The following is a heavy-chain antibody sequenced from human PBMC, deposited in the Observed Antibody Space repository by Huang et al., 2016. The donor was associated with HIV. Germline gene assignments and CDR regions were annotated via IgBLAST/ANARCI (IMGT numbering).Heavy chain of an antibody. J-gene: IGHJ4*02. CDR1: GYTFTSYG. D-gene: IGHD6-19*01. Sequence: QVQLVQSGAEVKKPGASVKVSCKASGYTFTSYGISWVQQAPGQGLEWMVWISAYNGHTNYAQKRQGRVTMTTETSTSTAYMELRSLRSDDTAVYYCARDRGAVAGTSPGYWGQGTLVTVSS. CDR3: ARDRGAVAGTSPGY. V-gene: IGHV1-18*01. CDR2: ISAYNGHT.